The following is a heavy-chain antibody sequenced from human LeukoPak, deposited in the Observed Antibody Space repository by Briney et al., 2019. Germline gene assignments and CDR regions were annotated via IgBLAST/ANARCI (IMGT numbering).Heavy chain of an antibody. CDR2: ISGSGGST. V-gene: IGHV3-23*01. CDR1: GFTFSSYG. Sequence: PGGSLRLSCAASGFTFSSYGMHWVRQAPGKGLEWVSAISGSGGSTYYADSVKGRFTISRDNSKNTLYLQMNSLRAEDTAVYYCAKDPRRYCSSTSCYTDYWGQGTLVTVSP. CDR3: AKDPRRYCSSTSCYTDY. D-gene: IGHD2-2*02. J-gene: IGHJ4*02.